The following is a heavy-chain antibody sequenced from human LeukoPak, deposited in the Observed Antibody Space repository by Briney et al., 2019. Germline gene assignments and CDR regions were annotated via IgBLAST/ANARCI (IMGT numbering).Heavy chain of an antibody. D-gene: IGHD6-19*01. V-gene: IGHV4-39*07. CDR2: IYYSGST. CDR3: ARGGYSSGYSYMDV. J-gene: IGHJ6*03. CDR1: GGSISSSSYY. Sequence: SETLSLTCTVSGGSISSSSYYWGWIRQPPGKGLEWIGSIYYSGSTYYNPSLKSRVTISVDTSKNQFSLKLSSVTAADTAVYYCARGGYSSGYSYMDVWGKGTTVTVSS.